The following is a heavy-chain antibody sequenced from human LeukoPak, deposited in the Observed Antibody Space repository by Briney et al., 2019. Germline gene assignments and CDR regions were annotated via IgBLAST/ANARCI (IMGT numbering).Heavy chain of an antibody. CDR1: GGSISSGDYY. V-gene: IGHV4-30-4*01. Sequence: SGTLSLTCTVSGGSISSGDYYWSWIRQPPGKGLEWIGYIYYSGSTYYNPSLKSRVTISVDTSKNQFSLKLSSVTAADTAVYYCAREQGDYGDAFDIWGQGTMVTVSS. CDR3: AREQGDYGDAFDI. CDR2: IYYSGST. J-gene: IGHJ3*02. D-gene: IGHD4-17*01.